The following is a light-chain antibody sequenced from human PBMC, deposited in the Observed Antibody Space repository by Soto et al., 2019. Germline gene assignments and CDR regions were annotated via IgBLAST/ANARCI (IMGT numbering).Light chain of an antibody. CDR3: QQYTCLWT. CDR1: QTISSW. Sequence: DIQMTQSPSTLSASVGGRVTITCRASQTISSWLAWYQQKPGKVPKLLIYQASSLQNGVPARFIGSGSGTEFTLTISSLQPDDVATYYCQQYTCLWTFGPGTKVDI. J-gene: IGKJ1*01. V-gene: IGKV1-5*03. CDR2: QAS.